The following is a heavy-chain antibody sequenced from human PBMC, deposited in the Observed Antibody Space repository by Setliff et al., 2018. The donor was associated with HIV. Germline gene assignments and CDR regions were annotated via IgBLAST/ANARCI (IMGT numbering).Heavy chain of an antibody. V-gene: IGHV1-18*01. CDR3: ASGRGEYSSGWFRSALDI. J-gene: IGHJ3*02. CDR1: GYSFSSYA. Sequence: ASVKVSCKASGYSFSSYAISWVRQAPGQGLEWMGWISGYNGNTNYAQKFQGRVTMTTDTSTSTAYMQLRSLRSDDTAVYYCASGRGEYSSGWFRSALDIWGQGTMVTVSS. D-gene: IGHD6-19*01. CDR2: ISGYNGNT.